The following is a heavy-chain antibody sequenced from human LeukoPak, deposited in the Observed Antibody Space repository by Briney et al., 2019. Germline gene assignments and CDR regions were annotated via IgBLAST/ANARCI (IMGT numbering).Heavy chain of an antibody. CDR2: IIPIFGTA. J-gene: IGHJ1*01. D-gene: IGHD3-22*01. CDR1: GGTFSSYA. CDR3: AGTYYDSSGYPENFHH. Sequence: SVKVSCKASGGTFSSYAISWVRQAPGQGLKWMGGIIPIFGTANYAQKFQGRVTITTDESTSTAYMELSSLRSEDTAVYYCAGTYYDSSGYPENFHHWGQGTLVSVSS. V-gene: IGHV1-69*05.